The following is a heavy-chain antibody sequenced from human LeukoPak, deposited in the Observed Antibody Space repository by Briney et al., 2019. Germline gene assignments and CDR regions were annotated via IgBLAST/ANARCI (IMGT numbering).Heavy chain of an antibody. CDR1: GYTFTSYY. CDR3: ARDRSVGYYDSSGYYLFDY. D-gene: IGHD3-22*01. Sequence: ASVKVSCKASGYTFTSYYMHWLRQAPGQGLEGMGIINPSGGSTSYAQKFQGRVTMTRDTSTSTVYMELSSLRSGDTAVYYWARDRSVGYYDSSGYYLFDYWGQGTLVTVSS. J-gene: IGHJ4*02. V-gene: IGHV1-46*01. CDR2: INPSGGST.